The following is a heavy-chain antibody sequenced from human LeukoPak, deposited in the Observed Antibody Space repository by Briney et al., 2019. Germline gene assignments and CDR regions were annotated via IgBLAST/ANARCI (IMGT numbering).Heavy chain of an antibody. J-gene: IGHJ6*02. V-gene: IGHV3-30-3*01. CDR1: GFTFTRYA. D-gene: IGHD2-21*02. Sequence: GGSLRLSCAASGFTFTRYAMHWVRQAPGEGLEWVAIISNDGSNKHYADSVQGRFTISRDNSKNTLYLQMNSLTSEDTAVYYCAKDKALAVTGTDGMDVWGQGTTVTVSS. CDR3: AKDKALAVTGTDGMDV. CDR2: ISNDGSNK.